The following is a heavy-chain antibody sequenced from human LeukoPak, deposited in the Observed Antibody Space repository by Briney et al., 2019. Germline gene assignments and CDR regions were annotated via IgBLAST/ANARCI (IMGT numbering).Heavy chain of an antibody. D-gene: IGHD1-14*01. J-gene: IGHJ6*03. CDR2: INPSGGST. CDR1: GYTFTSYY. CDR3: ARESDRYYYYYMDV. Sequence: AASVKVSCKASGYTFTSYYMHWVRQAPGQGLEWMGIINPSGGSTSYAQKFQGRVTMTTDTSTSTAYMELRSLRSDDTAVYYCARESDRYYYYYMDVWGKGTTVTVSS. V-gene: IGHV1-46*01.